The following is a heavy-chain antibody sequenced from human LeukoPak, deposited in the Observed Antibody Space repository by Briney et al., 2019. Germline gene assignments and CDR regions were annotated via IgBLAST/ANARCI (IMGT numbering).Heavy chain of an antibody. Sequence: GVSLRLSCAASAFTFSNYDMHWVRQTIGKGPEWVLITGFAGDTYYPSSVRGRFTISRENAKNSLYLQMSSLRVEDTALYFCARGADAAYGYWGQGTLVTVSS. D-gene: IGHD3-10*01. J-gene: IGHJ4*02. CDR1: AFTFSNYD. CDR2: TGFAGDT. CDR3: ARGADAAYGY. V-gene: IGHV3-13*04.